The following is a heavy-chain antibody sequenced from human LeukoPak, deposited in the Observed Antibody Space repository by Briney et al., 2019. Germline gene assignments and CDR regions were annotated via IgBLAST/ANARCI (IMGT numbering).Heavy chain of an antibody. J-gene: IGHJ3*02. V-gene: IGHV4-30-4*01. CDR2: IYYSGST. CDR1: GGSISSGDYY. Sequence: TLSLTCTVSGGSISSGDYYWSWIRQPPGTGLEWIGYIYYSGSTYYNPSLKSRVTISVDTSKNQFSLKLSSVTAADTAVYYCAREATVTTPDASDIWGQGTMVTVSS. D-gene: IGHD4-11*01. CDR3: AREATVTTPDASDI.